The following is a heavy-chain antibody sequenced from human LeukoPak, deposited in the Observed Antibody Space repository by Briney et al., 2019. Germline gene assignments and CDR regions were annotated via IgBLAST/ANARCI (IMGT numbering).Heavy chain of an antibody. CDR3: ARAGYSYGIDY. V-gene: IGHV4-34*01. CDR2: INHSGST. Sequence: SSETLSLTCAVFGGSFSGYYWTWIRQPPGKGLEWIGEINHSGSTNYSPSLKSRVTISVDTSKNQFSLKLSSVTAADTAVYYCARAGYSYGIDYWGQGTLVTVSS. D-gene: IGHD5-18*01. J-gene: IGHJ4*02. CDR1: GGSFSGYY.